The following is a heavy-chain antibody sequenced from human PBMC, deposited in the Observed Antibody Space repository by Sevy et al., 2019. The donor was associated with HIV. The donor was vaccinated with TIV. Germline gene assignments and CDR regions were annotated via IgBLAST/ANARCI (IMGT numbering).Heavy chain of an antibody. Sequence: ASVKVSCKASGYTFTSYGISWVRQAPGQGLEWMGWISAYNGNTNYAQKLQGRVTMTTDTSTSTAYMELRSLRSDDTAVYYCEREGDKVVQGVIPIYYYYGMDVWGQGTTVTVSS. J-gene: IGHJ6*02. V-gene: IGHV1-18*01. D-gene: IGHD3-10*01. CDR3: EREGDKVVQGVIPIYYYYGMDV. CDR1: GYTFTSYG. CDR2: ISAYNGNT.